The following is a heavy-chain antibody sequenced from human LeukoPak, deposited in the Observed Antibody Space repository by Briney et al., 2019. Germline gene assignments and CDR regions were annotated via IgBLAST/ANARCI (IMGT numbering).Heavy chain of an antibody. CDR3: AKDLSQGITMVRGVFTA. CDR1: GFAFSNDA. J-gene: IGHJ5*02. V-gene: IGHV3-23*01. D-gene: IGHD3-10*01. Sequence: GGSLRLSCAASGFAFSNDAMNWVRQAPGKAPEWVSSTGSRAGTHYADSVKGRFTISRDNSKNTLYLQMNSLRAEDTAVYYCAKDLSQGITMVRGVFTAWGQGTLVTVSS. CDR2: STGSRAGT.